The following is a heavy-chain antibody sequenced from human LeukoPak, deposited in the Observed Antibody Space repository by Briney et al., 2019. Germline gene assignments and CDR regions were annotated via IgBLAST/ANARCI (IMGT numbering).Heavy chain of an antibody. CDR2: IKSKTDGGTT. D-gene: IGHD3-22*01. J-gene: IGHJ4*02. V-gene: IGHV3-15*01. CDR1: GFTFSNAW. Sequence: TTGGSLRLSCAASGFTFSNAWMSWVRQAPGKGLEWVGRIKSKTDGGTTDYAAPVKGRFTISRDDSKNTLYLQMNSLKTEDTAVYYCTTDTPALIVVDIAYYWGQGTLVTVSS. CDR3: TTDTPALIVVDIAYY.